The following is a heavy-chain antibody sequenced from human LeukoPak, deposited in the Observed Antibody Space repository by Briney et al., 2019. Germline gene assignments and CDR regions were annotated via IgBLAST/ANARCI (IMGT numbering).Heavy chain of an antibody. Sequence: ASVKVSCKASGYTFTGHYMHWVRQAPRQGREWMGWINPKSGGTNYGQKFQGRVTMTRDTSISTVYMELSRLRSDDTAVYYCARGGQSIEAAGYDPFDMWGQGTMVTVSS. V-gene: IGHV1-2*02. CDR3: ARGGQSIEAAGYDPFDM. CDR1: GYTFTGHY. D-gene: IGHD6-13*01. J-gene: IGHJ3*02. CDR2: INPKSGGT.